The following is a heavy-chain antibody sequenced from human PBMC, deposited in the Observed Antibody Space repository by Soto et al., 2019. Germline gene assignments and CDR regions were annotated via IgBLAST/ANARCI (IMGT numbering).Heavy chain of an antibody. CDR3: ARGVH. D-gene: IGHD6-6*01. Sequence: EVQLVESGGGLVQPVGSLRLSCAASGFTFSSDWMSWVRQAPGRGLEWVANIKHDGSEKYYVDSVMDRFTISRDNAKNSLSLQMNSLRAEDTAVYYCARGVHWGQGTLVTVSS. CDR1: GFTFSSDW. V-gene: IGHV3-7*01. J-gene: IGHJ4*02. CDR2: IKHDGSEK.